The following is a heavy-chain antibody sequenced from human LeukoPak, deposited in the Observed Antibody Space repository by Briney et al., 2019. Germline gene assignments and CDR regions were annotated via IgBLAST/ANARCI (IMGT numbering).Heavy chain of an antibody. CDR3: AKGVVGASSAAAAGYFEN. D-gene: IGHD1-26*01. Sequence: GGSLRLSCAASGFTFSNYAMSWVRQAPGKGLEWVSVISGGGGNTYYADSVKGRFTISRDNPKNTLYLQVNSLRAEDTAVYYCAKGVVGASSAAAAGYFENWSQGTLVTVSS. J-gene: IGHJ4*02. CDR2: ISGGGGNT. V-gene: IGHV3-23*01. CDR1: GFTFSNYA.